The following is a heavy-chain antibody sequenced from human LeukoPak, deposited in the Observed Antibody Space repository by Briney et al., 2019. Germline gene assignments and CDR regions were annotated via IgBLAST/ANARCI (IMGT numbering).Heavy chain of an antibody. V-gene: IGHV3-30-3*01. D-gene: IGHD2-2*01. CDR2: ISYDGSNK. CDR1: GFTFSSYA. CDR3: AAESSTSSLG. Sequence: GRSLRLSCAASGFTFSSYAMHWVRQAPGKGLEWVAVISYDGSNKYYADSVKGRFTISRDNSKNTLYLQVNSLRAEDTAVYYCAAESSTSSLGWGQGTLVTVSS. J-gene: IGHJ4*02.